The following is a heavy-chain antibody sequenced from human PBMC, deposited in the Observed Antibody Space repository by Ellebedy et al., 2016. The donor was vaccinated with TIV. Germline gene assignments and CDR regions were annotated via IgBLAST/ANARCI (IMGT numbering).Heavy chain of an antibody. Sequence: GGSLRLXXAASGFTFSSYSMNWVRQAPGKGLEWVSSISSSSSYIYYADSVKGRFTISRDNAKNSLYLQMNSLRAEDTAVYYCARGRGAARGEHDLWGRGTLVTVSS. CDR3: ARGRGAARGEHDL. D-gene: IGHD6-6*01. CDR1: GFTFSSYS. J-gene: IGHJ2*01. CDR2: ISSSSSYI. V-gene: IGHV3-21*01.